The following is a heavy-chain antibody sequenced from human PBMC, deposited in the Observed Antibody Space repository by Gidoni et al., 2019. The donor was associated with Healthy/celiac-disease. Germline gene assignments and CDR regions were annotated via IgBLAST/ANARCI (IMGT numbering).Heavy chain of an antibody. CDR1: GGSIRSGGYY. V-gene: IGHV4-31*03. J-gene: IGHJ5*02. Sequence: QVQLQESGPGLVKPSQTLSLPCTLSGGSIRSGGYYWSWILQHPGNGLEWIGYIYYRGSPYYNPSFKSRVTISVDTSKNHFSLKLSSVNAADTDLYYCARENRNWFDPWGQGTLVTVSS. CDR2: IYYRGSP. CDR3: ARENRNWFDP.